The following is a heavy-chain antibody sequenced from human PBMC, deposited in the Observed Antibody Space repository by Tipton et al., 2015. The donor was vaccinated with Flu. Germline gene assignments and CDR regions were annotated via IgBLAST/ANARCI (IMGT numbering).Heavy chain of an antibody. CDR2: ISTDGSDE. D-gene: IGHD3-16*01. J-gene: IGHJ5*02. Sequence: SLRLSCRASGFSFSENDMHWVRQAPDKGLEWVALISTDGSDEYYAESVKGRFTIPRDNSKKTLYLQMSSLKTEDSAVYFCAKGGGKLSTPFDPWGQGTLVTVSS. V-gene: IGHV3-30*18. CDR1: GFSFSEND. CDR3: AKGGGKLSTPFDP.